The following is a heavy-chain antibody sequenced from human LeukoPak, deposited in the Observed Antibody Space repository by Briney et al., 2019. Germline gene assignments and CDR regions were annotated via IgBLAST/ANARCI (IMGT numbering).Heavy chain of an antibody. CDR3: ARDHSYDYVWRRGRTFDY. J-gene: IGHJ4*02. CDR1: GFTFTMSG. Sequence: PGGSLRLSCAASGFTFTMSGMHWVRQAPGEGLEWVAFIGRDKNTKYYADSVKGRFTISRDNSKNTLYLRMNSLRAEDTAVYYCARDHSYDYVWRRGRTFDYWGQGTLVTVSS. V-gene: IGHV3-30*02. D-gene: IGHD3-16*01. CDR2: IGRDKNTK.